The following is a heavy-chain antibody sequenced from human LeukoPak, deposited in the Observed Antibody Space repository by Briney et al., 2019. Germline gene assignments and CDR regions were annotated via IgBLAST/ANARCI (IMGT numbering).Heavy chain of an antibody. Sequence: SVKISCKASGGTFSSYAISWVRQAPGQGLEWMGGIIPIFGTANYAQKFQGRVTITADKSMSTAYMELSSLRSEDTAVYYCAREKDNQGYFQHWGQGTLVTVSS. D-gene: IGHD1-14*01. J-gene: IGHJ1*01. V-gene: IGHV1-69*06. CDR1: GGTFSSYA. CDR2: IIPIFGTA. CDR3: AREKDNQGYFQH.